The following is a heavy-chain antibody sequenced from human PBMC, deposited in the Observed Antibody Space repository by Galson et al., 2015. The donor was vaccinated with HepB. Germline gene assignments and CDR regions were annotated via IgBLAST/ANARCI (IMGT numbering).Heavy chain of an antibody. D-gene: IGHD5-12*01. Sequence: SETLSLTCSASHGSINNYYWSWIRQSPGNRLEWIGYTYYNGDTTYNPSLGYRVGMSVDTSINQVSLWLTSVTAADTAVYYCARHPGRGSVGYAFDLWGQGTLVTVSA. CDR1: HGSINNYY. V-gene: IGHV4-59*08. CDR2: TYYNGDT. CDR3: ARHPGRGSVGYAFDL. J-gene: IGHJ4*02.